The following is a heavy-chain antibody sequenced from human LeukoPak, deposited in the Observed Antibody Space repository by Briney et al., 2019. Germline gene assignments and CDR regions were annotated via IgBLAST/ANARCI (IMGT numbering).Heavy chain of an antibody. CDR2: IYTSGST. CDR3: ARDLGVYSSGWYLYYYMDV. D-gene: IGHD6-19*01. V-gene: IGHV4-4*07. J-gene: IGHJ6*03. CDR1: GGSISSYY. Sequence: ASETLSLTCTVSGGSISSYYWSWIRQPAGKGLEWIGRIYTSGSTNYNPSLKSRVTMSVDTSKNQFSLKLSSVTAADTAVYYCARDLGVYSSGWYLYYYMDVWGKGTTVTISS.